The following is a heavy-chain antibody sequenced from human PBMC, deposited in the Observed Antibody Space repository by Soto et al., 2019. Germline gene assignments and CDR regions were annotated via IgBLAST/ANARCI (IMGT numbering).Heavy chain of an antibody. D-gene: IGHD3-3*01. CDR2: IYYSGST. V-gene: IGHV4-39*01. CDR3: ASGTDFWSGYITYYFDY. Sequence: SETLSLTCTVSGGSISSSSYYWGWIRQPPGKGLEWIGSIYYSGSTYYNPSLKSRVTISVDTSKNQFSLKLSSVTAADTAVYYCASGTDFWSGYITYYFDYWGQGTLVTVSS. J-gene: IGHJ4*02. CDR1: GGSISSSSYY.